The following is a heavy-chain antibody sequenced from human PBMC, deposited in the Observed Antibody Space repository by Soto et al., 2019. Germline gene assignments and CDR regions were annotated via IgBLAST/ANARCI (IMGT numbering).Heavy chain of an antibody. CDR2: TRNKANSYTT. Sequence: PGGSLRLSCAASGFTFSDHYMDWVRQAPGKGLEWVGRTRNKANSYTTEYAASVKGRFTISRDDSKNSLYLQMNSLKTEDTAVYYCARGATARTNYYYGLDAWGQGTTVTVLL. V-gene: IGHV3-72*01. CDR1: GFTFSDHY. CDR3: ARGATARTNYYYGLDA. D-gene: IGHD1-1*01. J-gene: IGHJ6*02.